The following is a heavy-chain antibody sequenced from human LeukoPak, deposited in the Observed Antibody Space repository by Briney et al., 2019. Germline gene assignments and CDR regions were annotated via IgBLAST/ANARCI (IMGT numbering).Heavy chain of an antibody. CDR3: AKDGLDGRGYYYFDY. J-gene: IGHJ4*02. CDR2: FSSSGST. Sequence: GGSLRLSCAASGFTFSRYTMNWVSQAPGKGMEWVSVFSSSGSTHYADSVKGRSTTSRDNSKNTLYLQMSSLRAEDTAVYYCAKDGLDGRGYYYFDYWGQGTLVTVSS. V-gene: IGHV3-23*01. D-gene: IGHD3-22*01. CDR1: GFTFSRYT.